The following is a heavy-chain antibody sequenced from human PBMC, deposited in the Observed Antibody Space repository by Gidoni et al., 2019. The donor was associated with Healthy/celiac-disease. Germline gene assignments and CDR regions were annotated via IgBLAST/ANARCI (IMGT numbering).Heavy chain of an antibody. V-gene: IGHV1-2*02. D-gene: IGHD3-9*01. CDR3: ARDGDILTGSVYYYYYMDV. J-gene: IGHJ6*03. Sequence: QVQLVQSGAEVKKPGASVKVSCKASGYTFTGYYMHWVRQAPGQGLEWMGWINPNSGGTNYAQKFQGRVTMTRDTSISTAYMELSRLRSDDTAVYYCARDGDILTGSVYYYYYMDVWGKGTTVTVSS. CDR1: GYTFTGYY. CDR2: INPNSGGT.